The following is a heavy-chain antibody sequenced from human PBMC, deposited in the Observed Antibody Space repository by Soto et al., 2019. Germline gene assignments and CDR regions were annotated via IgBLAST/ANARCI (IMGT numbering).Heavy chain of an antibody. CDR2: INAGNDNT. CDR3: ARASPYCSGGSCSEYFQH. V-gene: IGHV1-3*01. J-gene: IGHJ1*01. D-gene: IGHD2-15*01. CDR1: GYTFASYA. Sequence: ASVKVSCKASGYTFASYAMHWVRQAPGQRLEWMGWINAGNDNTKYSQKFQGRVTITRDTSASTAYMELSSLRSEDTAVYYCARASPYCSGGSCSEYFQHWGQGTLVTVSS.